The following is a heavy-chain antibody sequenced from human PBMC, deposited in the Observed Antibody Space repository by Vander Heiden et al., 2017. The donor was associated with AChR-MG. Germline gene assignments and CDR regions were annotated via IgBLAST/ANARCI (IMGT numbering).Heavy chain of an antibody. Sequence: QVQLQQWGAGLLKPSETLSLTCAIYGGSFSGYYWSWIRQPPVKGLEWIGEINHSGSTNYNPSLKSRVTISVDTSKNQFSLKLSSVTAADTAVYYCARGTGRRDYWGQGTLVTVSS. D-gene: IGHD1-1*01. V-gene: IGHV4-34*01. J-gene: IGHJ4*02. CDR3: ARGTGRRDY. CDR1: GGSFSGYY. CDR2: INHSGST.